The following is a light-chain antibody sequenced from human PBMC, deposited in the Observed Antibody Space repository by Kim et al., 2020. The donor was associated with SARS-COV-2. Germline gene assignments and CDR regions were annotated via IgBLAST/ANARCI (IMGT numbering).Light chain of an antibody. Sequence: SYELTQPTSVSVSPGQTASITCSGDKLGDKYACWYQQKPGQSPVLVIYQDSKRPSGIPERFSGSNSGNTATLTISGTQAMDEADYYCQAWDSSTVV. V-gene: IGLV3-1*01. CDR3: QAWDSSTVV. J-gene: IGLJ2*01. CDR2: QDS. CDR1: KLGDKY.